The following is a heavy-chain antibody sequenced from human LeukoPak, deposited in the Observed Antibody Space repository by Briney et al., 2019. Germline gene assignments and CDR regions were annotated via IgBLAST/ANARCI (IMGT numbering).Heavy chain of an antibody. CDR1: GGSISSSSYY. Sequence: SETLSLTCTVSGGSISSSSYYWGWIRQPPGKGLEWIGSIYYSGSTYYNPSLKSRVTISVDRSKNQFSLKLSSVTAADTAVYYCARLRNGYFDLWGRGTLVTVSS. D-gene: IGHD4/OR15-4a*01. CDR3: ARLRNGYFDL. J-gene: IGHJ2*01. V-gene: IGHV4-39*07. CDR2: IYYSGST.